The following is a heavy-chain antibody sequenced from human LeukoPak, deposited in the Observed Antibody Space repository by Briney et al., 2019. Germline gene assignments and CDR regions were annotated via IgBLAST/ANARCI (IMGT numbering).Heavy chain of an antibody. CDR3: ARQGAFNY. V-gene: IGHV4-39*01. D-gene: IGHD1-26*01. J-gene: IGHJ4*02. CDR2: IYYSGST. CDR1: GGSISSSSYY. Sequence: ASETLSLTCTVSGGSISSSSYYWGWIRQPPGKGLEWIGCIYYSGSTYYNPSLKSRFTISVDTSKNPFSLKLSSATAADTAVYYCARQGAFNYWGQGTLVTVSS.